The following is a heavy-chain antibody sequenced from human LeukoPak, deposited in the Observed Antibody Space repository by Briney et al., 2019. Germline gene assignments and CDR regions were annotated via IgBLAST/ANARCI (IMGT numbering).Heavy chain of an antibody. Sequence: GGSLRLSCAASGVTVSSNYMSWVRQAPGKGLEWVSVIYSGGSTYYADSVKGRFTISRDNSKNTLYLQMNSLRAEDTAVYYCASGKTMVRGVIINGMDVWGQGTTVTVSS. V-gene: IGHV3-53*01. J-gene: IGHJ6*02. D-gene: IGHD3-10*01. CDR2: IYSGGST. CDR3: ASGKTMVRGVIINGMDV. CDR1: GVTVSSNY.